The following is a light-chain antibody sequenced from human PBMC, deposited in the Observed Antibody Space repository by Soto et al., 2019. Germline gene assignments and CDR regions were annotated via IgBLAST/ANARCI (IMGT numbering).Light chain of an antibody. Sequence: DIQMTQSPCSLSASVGDRVTITCLASQSISSYLNWYQQKPGKAPKLLIYAASSLQSGVPSRFSGSGSGTEFTLTISSLQPDDFATYYCQQYDNLPYTFGQGTKVDIK. CDR3: QQYDNLPYT. CDR2: AAS. V-gene: IGKV1-39*01. J-gene: IGKJ2*01. CDR1: QSISSY.